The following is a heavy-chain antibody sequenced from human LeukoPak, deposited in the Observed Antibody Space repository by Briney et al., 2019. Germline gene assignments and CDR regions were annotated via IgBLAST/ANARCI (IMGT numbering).Heavy chain of an antibody. V-gene: IGHV4-4*07. D-gene: IGHD5-18*01. J-gene: IGHJ5*02. CDR2: IYTSGST. Sequence: SETLSRTCTVSGGSISSYYWSWIRQPAGKGLEWIGRIYTSGSTNYNPSLKSRVTMSVDTSKNQFSLKLSSVTAADTAVYYCARVVGYSYGYQDNWFDPWGQGNLVTVSS. CDR3: ARVVGYSYGYQDNWFDP. CDR1: GGSISSYY.